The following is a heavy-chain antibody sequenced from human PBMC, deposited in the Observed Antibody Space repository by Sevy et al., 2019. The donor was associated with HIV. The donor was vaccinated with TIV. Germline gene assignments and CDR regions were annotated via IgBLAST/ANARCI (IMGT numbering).Heavy chain of an antibody. CDR3: ATTREYYSDNSGYLDY. J-gene: IGHJ4*02. CDR1: GYALIDFP. V-gene: IGHV1-24*01. CDR2: FDPEDGET. Sequence: ASVKVSCKFSGYALIDFPIHWVRQAPGKGLEWVGRFDPEDGETIYAQKFQGRVTMTEDTSTEKAYMAPSSLRSEDTAVYYCATTREYYSDNSGYLDYWGQGTLVTVSS. D-gene: IGHD3-22*01.